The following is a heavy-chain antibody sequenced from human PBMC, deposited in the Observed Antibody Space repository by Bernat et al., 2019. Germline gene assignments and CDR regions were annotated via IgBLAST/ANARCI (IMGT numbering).Heavy chain of an antibody. D-gene: IGHD2-21*02. CDR1: GFTFSSYS. Sequence: EVQLVESGGGLVQPGGSLRLSCAASGFTFSSYSMNWVRQAPGKGLEWVSSISSSSSYIYYADSVKGRFTISRDNAKNSLYLQMNSLRAEDTAVYYCARDLDCGGDCYSSVGAFDIWGQGTMVTVSS. CDR2: ISSSSSYI. J-gene: IGHJ3*02. CDR3: ARDLDCGGDCYSSVGAFDI. V-gene: IGHV3-21*01.